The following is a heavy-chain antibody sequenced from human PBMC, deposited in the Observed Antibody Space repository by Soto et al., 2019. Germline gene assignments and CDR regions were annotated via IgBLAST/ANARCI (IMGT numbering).Heavy chain of an antibody. V-gene: IGHV2-5*02. CDR2: LYWDDDV. CDR1: GFSLTTSGVG. CDR3: AEQHYNDGHDRYFDS. D-gene: IGHD3-22*01. J-gene: IGHJ4*02. Sequence: QITLKESGPTLVKPTQPLTLTCTFSGFSLTTSGVGVGWIRQPPGKALEWLALLYWDDDVRYSPSLKNRLTSTKDKSKNQVVLNFNNMDTVQKTTYYCAEQHYNDGHDRYFDSWGQGTLVTVSS.